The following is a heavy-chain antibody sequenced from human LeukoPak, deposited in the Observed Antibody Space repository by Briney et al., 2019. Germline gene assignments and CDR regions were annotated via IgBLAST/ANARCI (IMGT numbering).Heavy chain of an antibody. Sequence: SVKVSCKASGGTFSSYAISWVRQAPGQGLEWMGGIIPIFGTANYAQKFQGRVTITADESTSTAYMELSSLRSEDTAVYYCARDAYVSSWPFDYWGQGTLVTVSS. CDR3: ARDAYVSSWPFDY. D-gene: IGHD6-13*01. J-gene: IGHJ4*02. CDR2: IIPIFGTA. CDR1: GGTFSSYA. V-gene: IGHV1-69*13.